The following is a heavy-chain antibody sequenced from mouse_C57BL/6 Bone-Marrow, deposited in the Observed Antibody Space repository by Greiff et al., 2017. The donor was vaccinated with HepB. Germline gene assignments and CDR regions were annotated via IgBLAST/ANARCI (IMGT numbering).Heavy chain of an antibody. J-gene: IGHJ1*03. CDR3: ARDPGTRGYFDV. CDR2: INYDGSST. V-gene: IGHV5-16*01. D-gene: IGHD3-3*01. Sequence: EVQLVESEGGLVQPGSSMKLSCTASGFTFSDYYMAWVRQVPEKGLEWVANINYDGSSTYYLDSLKSRFIISRDNAKNILYLQMSSLKSEDTATYYCARDPGTRGYFDVWGTGTTVTVSS. CDR1: GFTFSDYY.